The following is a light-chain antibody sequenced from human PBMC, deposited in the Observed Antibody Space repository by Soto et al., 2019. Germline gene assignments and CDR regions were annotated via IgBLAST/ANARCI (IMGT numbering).Light chain of an antibody. Sequence: PGERVTLSCRAGQSVSSSYLTWYQQKPGQAPRLLIYGASTRATSVPARFSGSGSGTDFTLTISSLQPEDFAVYYCQQDYNLPITFGQGTRLEIK. V-gene: IGKV3D-7*01. CDR3: QQDYNLPIT. CDR2: GAS. CDR1: QSVSSSY. J-gene: IGKJ5*01.